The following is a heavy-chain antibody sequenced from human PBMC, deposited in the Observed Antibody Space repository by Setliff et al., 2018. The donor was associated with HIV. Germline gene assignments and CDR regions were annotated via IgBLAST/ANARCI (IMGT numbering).Heavy chain of an antibody. J-gene: IGHJ5*02. CDR3: ARDRHYSGLGSYGP. CDR1: GGSFGDYH. D-gene: IGHD3-10*01. Sequence: KSSETLSLTCTLSGGSFGDYHWSWIRQPAGRGLEWIGRIFRSGTTDYTFSLKSRVTISIDTSRNQFSLRLTSVTAEDTAVYYCARDRHYSGLGSYGPWGPGTLVTVSS. V-gene: IGHV4-4*07. CDR2: IFRSGTT.